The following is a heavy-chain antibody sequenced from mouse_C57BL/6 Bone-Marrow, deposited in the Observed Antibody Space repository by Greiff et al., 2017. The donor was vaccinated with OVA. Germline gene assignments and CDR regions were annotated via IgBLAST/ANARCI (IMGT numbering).Heavy chain of an antibody. V-gene: IGHV1-64*01. Sequence: QVQLQQPGAELVKPGASVKLSCKASGYTFTSYWMHWVKQRPGQGLEWIGMIHPNSGSTNYNEKFKSKATLTVDKSSSTAYMQLSSLTSEDSAVYYCAIAQLGRMAMDYWGQGTSVTVSS. CDR2: IHPNSGST. J-gene: IGHJ4*01. CDR1: GYTFTSYW. CDR3: AIAQLGRMAMDY. D-gene: IGHD4-1*02.